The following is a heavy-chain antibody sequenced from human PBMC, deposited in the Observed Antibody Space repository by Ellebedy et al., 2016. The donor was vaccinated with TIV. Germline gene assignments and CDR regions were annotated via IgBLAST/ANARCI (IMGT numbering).Heavy chain of an antibody. Sequence: ASVKVSCKASGYTFTTYYIHWVRQAPGQGLEWVGTLNPSTGGTSYAQKFQGRVTLTRDTSTSTAYMELSSLRSDDTAVYYCARGSLGYCGSSSCPSNWFDPWGQGVLVTVSS. D-gene: IGHD2-2*01. J-gene: IGHJ5*02. CDR3: ARGSLGYCGSSSCPSNWFDP. CDR1: GYTFTTYY. V-gene: IGHV1-46*01. CDR2: LNPSTGGT.